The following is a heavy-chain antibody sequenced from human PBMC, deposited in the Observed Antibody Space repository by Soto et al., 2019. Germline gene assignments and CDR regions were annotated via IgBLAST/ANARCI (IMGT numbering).Heavy chain of an antibody. J-gene: IGHJ5*02. CDR1: GGSISSGGYS. CDR3: ARVPSP. V-gene: IGHV4-30-2*01. Sequence: QLQLQESGSGLVKPSQTLSLTCAVPGGSISSGGYSWSWIRQPPGKGPEWSGDIYHSGSTYYNPALQSRVTISVDRSKNQFSLKLTSVTAADTAVYYCARVPSPWGQGTLVTVSS. CDR2: IYHSGST.